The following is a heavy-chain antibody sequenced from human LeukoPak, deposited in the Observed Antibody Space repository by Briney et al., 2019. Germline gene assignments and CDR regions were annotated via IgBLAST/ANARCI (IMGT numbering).Heavy chain of an antibody. V-gene: IGHV3-48*01. CDR2: ISTGGDTT. Sequence: GGSLRLSCPASGFTFSNSWMAWVRQPPGKGLEWISYISTGGDTTYYADSVKGRFTISSDNAKKSLYLQMNSLRVEDTAVYYCARGPPLFDPWGQGTLVTVSS. CDR1: GFTFSNSW. CDR3: ARGPPLFDP. J-gene: IGHJ5*02.